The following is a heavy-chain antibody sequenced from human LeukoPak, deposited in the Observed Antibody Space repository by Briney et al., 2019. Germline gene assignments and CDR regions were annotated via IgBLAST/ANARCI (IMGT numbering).Heavy chain of an antibody. J-gene: IGHJ4*02. Sequence: GGSLRLSCAASGFTFSRFAMNSVRQAPGKGLEWISYINHDSSDIHYADSVKGRFTISGDNARNTLFLQLSSLRAEDSAVYFLARDKFQPGLSESGGQGTLVSVSS. D-gene: IGHD2-2*01. CDR2: INHDSSDI. V-gene: IGHV3-21*05. CDR3: ARDKFQPGLSES. CDR1: GFTFSRFA.